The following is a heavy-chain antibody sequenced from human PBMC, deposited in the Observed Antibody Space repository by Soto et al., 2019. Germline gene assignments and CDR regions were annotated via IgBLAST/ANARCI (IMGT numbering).Heavy chain of an antibody. V-gene: IGHV4-30-4*01. CDR1: GGSISSGDYY. J-gene: IGHJ6*02. CDR3: ARDQYYYDSSGYSPLGYGMDV. Sequence: PSETLSLTCTVSGGSISSGDYYWGWIRQPPGKGLEWIGYIYYSGSTYYNPSLKSRVTISVDTSKNQFSLKLSSVTAADTAVYYCARDQYYYDSSGYSPLGYGMDVWGQGTTVTVSS. D-gene: IGHD3-22*01. CDR2: IYYSGST.